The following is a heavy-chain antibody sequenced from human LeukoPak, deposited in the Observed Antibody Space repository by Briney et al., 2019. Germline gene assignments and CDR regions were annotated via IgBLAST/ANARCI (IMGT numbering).Heavy chain of an antibody. J-gene: IGHJ6*03. V-gene: IGHV3-21*01. Sequence: GGSLRLSCAASGFTFSHYSFHWVRQAPGKGLEWVSSISSSSSYIYYADSVKGRFTISRDNSKNTLYLQMNSLRAEDTAVYYCAKKGEAARRKSYYYYYMDVWGKGTTVTVSS. CDR2: ISSSSSYI. CDR3: AKKGEAARRKSYYYYYMDV. CDR1: GFTFSHYS. D-gene: IGHD6-6*01.